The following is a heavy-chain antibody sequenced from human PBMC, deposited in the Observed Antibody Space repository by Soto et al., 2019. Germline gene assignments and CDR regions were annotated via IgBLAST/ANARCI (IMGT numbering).Heavy chain of an antibody. V-gene: IGHV3-33*01. CDR3: ARGGIAARLDYYYYMDV. J-gene: IGHJ6*03. CDR2: IWYDGSNK. CDR1: GFTFSSYG. D-gene: IGHD6-6*01. Sequence: GGSLRLSCAASGFTFSSYGMHWVRQAPGKGLEWVAVIWYDGSNKYYADSVKGRFTISRDNSKNTLYLQMNSLRAEDTAVYYCARGGIAARLDYYYYMDVWGKGTTVTVSS.